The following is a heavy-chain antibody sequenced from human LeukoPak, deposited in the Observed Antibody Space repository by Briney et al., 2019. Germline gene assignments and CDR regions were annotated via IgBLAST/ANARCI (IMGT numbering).Heavy chain of an antibody. V-gene: IGHV3-21*01. CDR2: ISSSSSYI. Sequence: PGGSLRLSCAASGFTFSSYSMNWVRQAPGKGLEWVSSISSSSSYIYYADSMKGRFTISRDNAKNSLYLQMNSLRAEDTAVYYCARDFSDTDWFDPWGQGTLVTVSS. D-gene: IGHD5-18*01. CDR1: GFTFSSYS. J-gene: IGHJ5*02. CDR3: ARDFSDTDWFDP.